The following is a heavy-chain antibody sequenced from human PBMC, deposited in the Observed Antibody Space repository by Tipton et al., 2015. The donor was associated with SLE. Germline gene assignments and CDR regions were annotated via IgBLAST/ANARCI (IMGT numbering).Heavy chain of an antibody. CDR3: AMRRGTADAFSYFDY. J-gene: IGHJ4*02. Sequence: SLRLSCAASGFTFNIHAMTWVRPAPGKGLEWVSGISGGRTYSADFVKGRFSISRDNSKNTLYLQMNSLRAEDTAIYYCAMRRGTADAFSYFDYWGQGVLVTVSS. CDR1: GFTFNIHA. CDR2: ISGGRT. V-gene: IGHV3-23*01. D-gene: IGHD1/OR15-1a*01.